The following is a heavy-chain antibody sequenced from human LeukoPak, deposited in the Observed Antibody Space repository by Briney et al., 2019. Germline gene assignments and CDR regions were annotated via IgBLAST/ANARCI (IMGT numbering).Heavy chain of an antibody. Sequence: GGSLRLSCAASGFTFDDHGMSWVRQVPGKGLEWVSSIYWNGDFTTYAESVKGRFTISRDNAKTSLYLQMNSLRVEDTAFYYCTRLSGIVVAGALDYWGQGNLVTVSS. V-gene: IGHV3-20*04. D-gene: IGHD6-19*01. CDR2: IYWNGDFT. J-gene: IGHJ4*02. CDR3: TRLSGIVVAGALDY. CDR1: GFTFDDHG.